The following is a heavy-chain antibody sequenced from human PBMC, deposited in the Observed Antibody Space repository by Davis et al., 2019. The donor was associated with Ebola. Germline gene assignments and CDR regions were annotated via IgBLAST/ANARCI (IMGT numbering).Heavy chain of an antibody. D-gene: IGHD6-19*01. V-gene: IGHV3-30*04. J-gene: IGHJ4*02. CDR2: ISYDGSNK. CDR1: GFTFSNYA. CDR3: VSCGWYGGYEG. Sequence: PGGSLRLSCAASGFTFSNYAMHWVRQAPGKGLEWVAVISYDGSNKYYADSVKGRFTISRDNSKNTLYLQMNSLRAEDTAVYYCVSCGWYGGYEGWGQGTLVTVSS.